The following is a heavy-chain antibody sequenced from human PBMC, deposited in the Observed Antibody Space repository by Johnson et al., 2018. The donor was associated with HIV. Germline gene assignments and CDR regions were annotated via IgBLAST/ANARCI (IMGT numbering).Heavy chain of an antibody. Sequence: EVQLVESGGGVVQPGGSLRLSCAGSGFTFSNYWMTWVRQAPGKGLEWVANIQQDGSDTYYVDSVKGRFTISRDNSKNIVYRQMNSLRAEDTAVYYCEKDLRSSGWTGDAFHIWCQGTMVTVSS. CDR1: GFTFSNYW. CDR3: EKDLRSSGWTGDAFHI. D-gene: IGHD6-25*01. CDR2: IQQDGSDT. J-gene: IGHJ3*02. V-gene: IGHV3-7*01.